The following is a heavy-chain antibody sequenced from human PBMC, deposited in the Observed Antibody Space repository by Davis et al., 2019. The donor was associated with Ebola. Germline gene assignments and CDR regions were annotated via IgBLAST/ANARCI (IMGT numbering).Heavy chain of an antibody. Sequence: MPSETLSLTCTVSGGSVSSGSYYWSCIRQPPGKGLEWIGYIYYSGSTNYNPSLKSRVTISVDTSKNQFSLKLSSVTAADTAVYYCARVPLIYYDSSGYYWDYWGQGTLVTVSS. D-gene: IGHD3-22*01. V-gene: IGHV4-61*01. CDR3: ARVPLIYYDSSGYYWDY. CDR1: GGSVSSGSYY. J-gene: IGHJ4*02. CDR2: IYYSGST.